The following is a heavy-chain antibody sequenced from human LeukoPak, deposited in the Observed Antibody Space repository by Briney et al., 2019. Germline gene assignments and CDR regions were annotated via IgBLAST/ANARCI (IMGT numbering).Heavy chain of an antibody. CDR1: GGSISSYY. D-gene: IGHD3-22*01. J-gene: IGHJ4*02. V-gene: IGHV4-59*01. Sequence: SETLSLTCTVSGGSISSYYWSWIQQPPGKGLEWIGYIYYSGSTNYNPSLKSRVTISVDTSKNQFSLKLSSVTAADTAVYYCARLPQDSSGYFYYLDYWGQGTLVTVSS. CDR3: ARLPQDSSGYFYYLDY. CDR2: IYYSGST.